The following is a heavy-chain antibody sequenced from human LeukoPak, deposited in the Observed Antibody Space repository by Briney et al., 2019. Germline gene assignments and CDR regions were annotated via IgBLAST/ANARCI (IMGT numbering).Heavy chain of an antibody. CDR1: GGSFSGYY. Sequence: PSETLSLTCAVYGGSFSGYYWSWIRQPPGKGLEWIGEINHSGSTNYNPSLKSRVTISVGTSKNQFSLKLSSVTAADTAVYYCARDRSRVVVVPAARAFDIWGQGTMVTVSS. V-gene: IGHV4-34*01. CDR2: INHSGST. D-gene: IGHD2-2*01. CDR3: ARDRSRVVVVPAARAFDI. J-gene: IGHJ3*02.